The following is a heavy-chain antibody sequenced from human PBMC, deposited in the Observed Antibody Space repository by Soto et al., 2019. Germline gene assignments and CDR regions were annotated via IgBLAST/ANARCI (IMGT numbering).Heavy chain of an antibody. J-gene: IGHJ5*02. V-gene: IGHV1-24*01. Sequence: ASVKLSCKVSGYTLTELSMHWVRQAPGKGLEWMGGFDPEDGETIYAQKFQGRVTMTEDTSTDTAYMELSSLRSEDTAVYYCATAAVIAAAGRGPWFDPLGQGTLVTVSS. D-gene: IGHD6-13*01. CDR2: FDPEDGET. CDR3: ATAAVIAAAGRGPWFDP. CDR1: GYTLTELS.